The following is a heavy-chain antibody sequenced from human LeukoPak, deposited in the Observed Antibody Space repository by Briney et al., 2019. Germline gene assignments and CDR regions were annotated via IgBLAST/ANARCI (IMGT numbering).Heavy chain of an antibody. D-gene: IGHD3-10*01. CDR2: ISGSGGST. Sequence: GGTLRLSCAASGFPFSSYGLSWVRQAPGKGLEWVSAISGSGGSTYYADSVKGRFTISRDNSKNTLYLQMNSLRAEDTAVYYCAKDQLLWFGELSDFDYWGQGTLVTVSS. J-gene: IGHJ4*02. CDR3: AKDQLLWFGELSDFDY. CDR1: GFPFSSYG. V-gene: IGHV3-23*01.